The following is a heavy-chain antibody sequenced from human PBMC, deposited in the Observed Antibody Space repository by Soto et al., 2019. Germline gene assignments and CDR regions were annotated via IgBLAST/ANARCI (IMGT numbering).Heavy chain of an antibody. V-gene: IGHV2-5*01. D-gene: IGHD6-13*01. CDR2: IYWNDDK. J-gene: IGHJ4*02. CDR3: AQGPVSSCWYGFDY. CDR1: GISISTRGVS. Sequence: QITLKESGPTLVKPTQTLTLTCTFSGISISTRGVSVGWIRQPPEKALEWLALIYWNDDKRYSPSLKSRLTITKDTSKHQVVLTMTNMDPVDTATYYCAQGPVSSCWYGFDYWGQGTLVTVSS.